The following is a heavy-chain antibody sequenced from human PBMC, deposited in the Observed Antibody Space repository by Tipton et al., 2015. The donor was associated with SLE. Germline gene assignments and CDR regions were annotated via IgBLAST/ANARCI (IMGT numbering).Heavy chain of an antibody. Sequence: QLVQSGAEVKKPGPSVKGSCKASGYTFTSYYMHWVRQAPGQGLEWKGIINPSGGSTSYAQKFRSRVTMTRDTSTSTVYMELSSLRSEDTAVYYCARGDSRFWEWAQPPDYMDVWGKGTTVTVSS. CDR2: INPSGGST. D-gene: IGHD3-3*01. V-gene: IGHV1-46*01. CDR3: ARGDSRFWEWAQPPDYMDV. CDR1: GYTFTSYY. J-gene: IGHJ6*03.